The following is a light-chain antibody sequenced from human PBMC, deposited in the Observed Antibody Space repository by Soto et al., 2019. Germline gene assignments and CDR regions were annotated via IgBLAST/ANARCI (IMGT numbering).Light chain of an antibody. Sequence: EIVLTQSPASVSLSPGDRATLSCRASQSVNNYVAWYQQKPGQAPRLLIYDASKRATGIPAGFSGSGSGTDFTLTVSSLEPEDFVLYFCQQRSVWPITFGQGTRLEIK. J-gene: IGKJ5*01. CDR3: QQRSVWPIT. CDR2: DAS. V-gene: IGKV3-11*01. CDR1: QSVNNY.